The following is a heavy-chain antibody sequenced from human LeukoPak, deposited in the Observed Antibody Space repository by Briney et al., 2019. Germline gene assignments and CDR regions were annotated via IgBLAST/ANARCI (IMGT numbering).Heavy chain of an antibody. Sequence: GASVKVSCKASGGTFSSYAISWVRQAPGQGLEWMGGIIPIFGTANYAQKFQGRVTITADESTSTAYMELSSPRSEDTAVYYCATLVGYGSGSYGAAYYYYYMDVWGKGTTVTISS. D-gene: IGHD3-10*01. CDR3: ATLVGYGSGSYGAAYYYYYMDV. J-gene: IGHJ6*03. CDR2: IIPIFGTA. CDR1: GGTFSSYA. V-gene: IGHV1-69*13.